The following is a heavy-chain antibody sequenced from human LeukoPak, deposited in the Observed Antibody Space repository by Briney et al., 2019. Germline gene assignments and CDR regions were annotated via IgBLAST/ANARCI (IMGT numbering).Heavy chain of an antibody. V-gene: IGHV3-23*01. CDR3: AKDTIFCSSTSCYRSAFDI. CDR2: ISGSGGST. J-gene: IGHJ3*02. CDR1: GFTFSSYA. D-gene: IGHD2-2*02. Sequence: GGPLRLSCAASGFTFSSYAMSWVRQAPGKGLEWVSAISGSGGSTYYADSVKGRFTISRDNSKNTLYLQMNSLRAEDTAVYYCAKDTIFCSSTSCYRSAFDIWGQGTMVTVSS.